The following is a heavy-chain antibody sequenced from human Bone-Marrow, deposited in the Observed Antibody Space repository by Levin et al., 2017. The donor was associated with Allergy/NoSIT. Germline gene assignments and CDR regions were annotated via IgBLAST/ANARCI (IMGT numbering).Heavy chain of an antibody. V-gene: IGHV3-15*01. CDR3: STLQWNYYGSGSDPFDC. J-gene: IGHJ4*02. D-gene: IGHD3-10*01. CDR1: GFTFSDVY. Sequence: RSGGSLRLSCVASGFTFSDVYMSWVRQAPGKGLEWVGRIKNTANDATTDYAAPVRGRFTISRDDSKSTLYLDMESLKTEDTAVYFCSTLQWNYYGSGSDPFDCWGQGTLVSVSS. CDR2: IKNTANDATT.